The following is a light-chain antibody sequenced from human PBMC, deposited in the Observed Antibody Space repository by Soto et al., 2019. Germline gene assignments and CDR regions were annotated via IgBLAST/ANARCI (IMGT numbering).Light chain of an antibody. V-gene: IGLV1-40*01. CDR3: RSSASGSTLV. J-gene: IGLJ1*01. CDR1: SSNNGAGYD. Sequence: QSVLTQPPSGSGGPGQRGTISCTGTSSNNGAGYDVHWYQQLPGSAPKLLIYDSNSRSSGVPDRFSGSKSGTTAHLTISGLEAEDEAHYYCRSSASGSTLVFGTGTRVTVL. CDR2: DSN.